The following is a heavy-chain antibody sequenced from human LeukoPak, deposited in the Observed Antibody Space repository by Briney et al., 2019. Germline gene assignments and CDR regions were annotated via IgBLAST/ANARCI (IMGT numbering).Heavy chain of an antibody. CDR3: ARGGGMVRGAIDYYYYYGMDV. J-gene: IGHJ6*04. Sequence: PSQTLSLTCAVSGGSISSGGYSWSWIRQPPGKGLEWIGYIYHSGSTYYNPSLKSRVTISVDRSKNQFSLKLSSVTAADTAVYYCARGGGMVRGAIDYYYYYGMDVWGKGTTVTVSS. D-gene: IGHD3-10*01. CDR2: IYHSGST. CDR1: GGSISSGGYS. V-gene: IGHV4-30-2*01.